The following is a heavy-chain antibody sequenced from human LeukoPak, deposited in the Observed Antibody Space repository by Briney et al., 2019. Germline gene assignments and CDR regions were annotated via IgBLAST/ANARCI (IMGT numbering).Heavy chain of an antibody. CDR3: ARRGGNYYYYNVDV. J-gene: IGHJ6*02. CDR1: GYSFTSYW. V-gene: IGHV5-51*01. CDR2: IYPDDSDT. Sequence: GESLKISCQGSGYSFTSYWIGWVRQMPGKGLEWMGIIYPDDSDTRYSPSFQGQVTISADKSITTAYLQWSSLEASDTAMYFCARRGGNYYYYNVDVWGQGTTVAVSS. D-gene: IGHD2-15*01.